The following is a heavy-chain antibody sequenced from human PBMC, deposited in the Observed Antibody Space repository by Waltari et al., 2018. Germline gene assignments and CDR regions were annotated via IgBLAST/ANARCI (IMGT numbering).Heavy chain of an antibody. CDR2: IYTSGST. D-gene: IGHD1-26*01. V-gene: IGHV4-61*09. Sequence: QVQLQESGPGLVKPSQTLSLTCTVSGGPISSGSYYWSWIRQPAGKGLEWIGYIYTSGSTNYNPSLKSRVTISVDTSKNQFSLKLSSVTAADTAVYYCARDKEWRSPWGADYYYYGMDVWGQGTTVTVSS. CDR1: GGPISSGSYY. J-gene: IGHJ6*02. CDR3: ARDKEWRSPWGADYYYYGMDV.